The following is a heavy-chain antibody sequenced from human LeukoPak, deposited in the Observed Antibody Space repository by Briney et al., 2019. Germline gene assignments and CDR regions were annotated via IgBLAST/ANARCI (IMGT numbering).Heavy chain of an antibody. CDR2: TYYSETT. CDR1: GGSISSSSYY. V-gene: IGHV4-39*01. Sequence: PSETLSLTCTVSGGSISSSSYYWSWIRQSPGKGLEWIGATYYSETTHYNPSLKSRVTISVDTSKNQVSLMVTSLTAADTAVYYCARRRELGLFFDYWGQGILVTVSS. D-gene: IGHD1-7*01. J-gene: IGHJ4*02. CDR3: ARRRELGLFFDY.